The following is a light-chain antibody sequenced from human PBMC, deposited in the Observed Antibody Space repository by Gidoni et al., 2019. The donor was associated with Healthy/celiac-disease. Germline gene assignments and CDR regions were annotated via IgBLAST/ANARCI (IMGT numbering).Light chain of an antibody. CDR3: QQSESTPRT. CDR1: QSISSY. CDR2: AAP. J-gene: IGKJ2*01. Sequence: DIQMTQSPSSLSASVGDRVTITCRASQSISSYLNWYQQKPGKAPKLLIYAAPSLQSGVPSRLSGSGSGTDFNFTISSLQPEDVATYYCQQSESTPRTFGEGTKLEIK. V-gene: IGKV1-39*01.